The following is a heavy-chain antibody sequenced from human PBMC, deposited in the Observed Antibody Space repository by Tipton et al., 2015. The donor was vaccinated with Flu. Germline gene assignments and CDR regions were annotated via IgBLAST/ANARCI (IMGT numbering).Heavy chain of an antibody. Sequence: LRLSCAVSGDSIRSSNYYWGWIRQPPGKGLEWIATIHRSGSTEYNPSLKSRVTISVDTSKNQFSLRLPSVTAADTAVYYCARTYGPLNWFDPWGQGTLVTVSS. CDR3: ARTYGPLNWFDP. D-gene: IGHD3-10*01. CDR1: GDSIRSSNYY. J-gene: IGHJ5*02. CDR2: IHRSGST. V-gene: IGHV4-39*01.